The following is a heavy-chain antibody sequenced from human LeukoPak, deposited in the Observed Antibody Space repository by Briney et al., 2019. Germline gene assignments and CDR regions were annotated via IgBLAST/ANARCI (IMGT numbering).Heavy chain of an antibody. CDR3: ARPVRDRYCSGGSCYSPFDF. J-gene: IGHJ4*02. CDR2: LNAGGGST. V-gene: IGHV3-23*01. CDR1: GFTFSSYT. D-gene: IGHD2-15*01. Sequence: PGGSLRLSCVASGFTFSSYTMSWVRQAPGKGLEWVSALNAGGGSTHYADSVRGRFTISRDNSKNTLYLQMNSLRAEDTAVYYCARPVRDRYCSGGSCYSPFDFRGQGNLVTVSS.